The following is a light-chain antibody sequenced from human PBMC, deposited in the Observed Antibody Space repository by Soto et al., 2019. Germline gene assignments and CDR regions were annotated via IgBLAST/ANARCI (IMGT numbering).Light chain of an antibody. V-gene: IGKV1-27*01. CDR3: QRYNGAST. CDR1: QGIRNF. Sequence: DIQMTQSPSSLSASVGDRVTITCRASQGIRNFLAWYQQRPGQVPKLLIYAASTLQSGVPSRFSASGSGTDFTLTISSLQPEDVATYYCQRYNGASTFGQGTKVEIK. CDR2: AAS. J-gene: IGKJ1*01.